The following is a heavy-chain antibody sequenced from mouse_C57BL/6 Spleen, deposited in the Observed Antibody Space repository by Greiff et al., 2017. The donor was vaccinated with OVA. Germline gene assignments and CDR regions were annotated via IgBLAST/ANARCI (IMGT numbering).Heavy chain of an antibody. Sequence: QVQLQQPGAELVRPGSSVKLSCKASGYTFTSYWMDWVKQRPGLALEWIGNIYPSDSETHYNQKFKDKATLTVDKSSSTAYMQLSSLTSEDSAVYYCARGDGAWFAYWGQGTLVTVSA. V-gene: IGHV1-61*01. CDR2: IYPSDSET. CDR3: ARGDGAWFAY. D-gene: IGHD1-1*01. CDR1: GYTFTSYW. J-gene: IGHJ3*01.